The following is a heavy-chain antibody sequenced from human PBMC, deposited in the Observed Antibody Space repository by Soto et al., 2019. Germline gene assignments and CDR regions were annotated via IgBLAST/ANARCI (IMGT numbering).Heavy chain of an antibody. D-gene: IGHD5-18*01. Sequence: GASVKVSCKASGGTFSSYAISWVRQAPGQGLEWMGGIIPIFGTANYAQKFQGRVTITADESTSTAYMELSSLRSEDTAVYYCLDIAMDYYGMDVWGQGTTVTVSS. CDR1: GGTFSSYA. CDR2: IIPIFGTA. J-gene: IGHJ6*02. CDR3: LDIAMDYYGMDV. V-gene: IGHV1-69*13.